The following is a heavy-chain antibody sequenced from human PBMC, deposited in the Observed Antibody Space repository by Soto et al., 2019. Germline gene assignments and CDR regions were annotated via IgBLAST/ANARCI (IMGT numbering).Heavy chain of an antibody. CDR1: GFTFSSHA. CDR2: ISAGGDGA. D-gene: IGHD2-15*01. V-gene: IGHV3-23*01. Sequence: EVQLLESWGGLVQPGGALRLSCAASGFTFSSHAISWVRQAPGKGLELVSSISAGGDGAYYADSVKGRFTIYRANSNNTLYLQMNSLITEDTAVYYCARDLWWYLHWGQGTLVTVSS. J-gene: IGHJ4*02. CDR3: ARDLWWYLH.